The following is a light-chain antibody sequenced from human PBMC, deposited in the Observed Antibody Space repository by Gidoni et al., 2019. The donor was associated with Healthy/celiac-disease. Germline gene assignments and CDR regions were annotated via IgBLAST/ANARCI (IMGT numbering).Light chain of an antibody. CDR1: KLGDKY. Sequence: SYELPPPPSVSVSPGQTASITCSGDKLGDKYACWYQQKPGQSPVLVIYQDSKRPSGIPERFSGSNSGNTATLTISGTQAMDEADYYCQAWDSSYVVFGGGTKLTVL. J-gene: IGLJ2*01. CDR2: QDS. V-gene: IGLV3-1*01. CDR3: QAWDSSYVV.